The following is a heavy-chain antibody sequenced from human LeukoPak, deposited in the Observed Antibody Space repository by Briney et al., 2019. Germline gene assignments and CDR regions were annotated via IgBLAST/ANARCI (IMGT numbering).Heavy chain of an antibody. V-gene: IGHV1-69*04. CDR3: AREDKGYYFDY. CDR1: GGTFSSYA. CDR2: IIPILGIA. J-gene: IGHJ4*02. Sequence: GASVKVSCKASGGTFSSYAISWVRQAPGQGLEWMGRIIPILGIANYAQKFQGRVTITADKSTSTAYMELSSLRSEDTAVYYCAREDKGYYFDYWGQGTLVTVSS.